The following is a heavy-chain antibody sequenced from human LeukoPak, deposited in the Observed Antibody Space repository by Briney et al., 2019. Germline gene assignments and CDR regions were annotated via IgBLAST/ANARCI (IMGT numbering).Heavy chain of an antibody. J-gene: IGHJ5*02. Sequence: ASVKVSCKASGYTFTSYDINWVRQATRQGLEWMGWMNPNSGNTGYAQKFQGRVTMTRNTSISTAYMELSSLRSEDTAVYYCARSAPINDFWSGYYNWFDPWGQGTLVTVSS. CDR1: GYTFTSYD. V-gene: IGHV1-8*01. D-gene: IGHD3-3*01. CDR2: MNPNSGNT. CDR3: ARSAPINDFWSGYYNWFDP.